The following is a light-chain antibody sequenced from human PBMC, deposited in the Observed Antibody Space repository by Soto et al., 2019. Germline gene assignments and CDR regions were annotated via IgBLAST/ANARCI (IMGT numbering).Light chain of an antibody. J-gene: IGKJ5*01. Sequence: DIQMNQSPSSLSASVGDRVTMSCRPSQGINNYLVWYQQKPGKAPKSLIYAASSLHSGVPSRFSGSGSRTYVTLTLSSLQPEDFATYYCQKYNSYHLTFGQGTRLEIK. CDR2: AAS. CDR1: QGINNY. V-gene: IGKV1-16*01. CDR3: QKYNSYHLT.